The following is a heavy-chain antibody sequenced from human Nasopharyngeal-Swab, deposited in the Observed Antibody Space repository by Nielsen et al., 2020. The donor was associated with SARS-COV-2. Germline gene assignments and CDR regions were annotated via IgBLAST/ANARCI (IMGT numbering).Heavy chain of an antibody. J-gene: IGHJ3*02. V-gene: IGHV4-39*07. Sequence: WIRQPPGKGLEWIGSIYYSGSTYYNPSLKSRVTISVDTSKNQFSLKLSSVTAADTAVYYCASGGAPYYYDSSGHASGGALAMTQACDIWGQGTMVTVSS. CDR3: ASGGAPYYYDSSGHASGGALAMTQACDI. D-gene: IGHD3-22*01. CDR2: IYYSGST.